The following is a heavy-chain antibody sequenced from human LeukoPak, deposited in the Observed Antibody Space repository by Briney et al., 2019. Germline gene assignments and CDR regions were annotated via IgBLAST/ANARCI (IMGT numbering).Heavy chain of an antibody. J-gene: IGHJ4*02. D-gene: IGHD4-11*01. CDR1: GGSISSSIYY. CDR2: IYYSGST. Sequence: ASETLSLTCTVSGGSISSSIYYWGWIRQPPGKGREWIASIYYSGSTYYNPSLKSRVTISVDTSRNQFSLKLNSVTAADTAVYYCVGHLPYSNYCNYWGQGTLVTVSS. CDR3: VGHLPYSNYCNY. V-gene: IGHV4-39*01.